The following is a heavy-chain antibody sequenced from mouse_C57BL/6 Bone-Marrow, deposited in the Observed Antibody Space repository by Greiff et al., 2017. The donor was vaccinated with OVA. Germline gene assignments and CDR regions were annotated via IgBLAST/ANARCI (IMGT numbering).Heavy chain of an antibody. V-gene: IGHV1-31*01. J-gene: IGHJ4*01. CDR2: IYPYNGVS. Sequence: VQLQQSGPELVKPGASVKISCKASGYSFTGYYMHWVKQSHGNILDWIGYIYPYNGVSSYNQKFKGKATLTVDKSSSTAYMELRSLTSEDSAVYYGAREGHGLRRGYAMDYWGQGTSVTVSS. CDR3: AREGHGLRRGYAMDY. CDR1: GYSFTGYY. D-gene: IGHD2-4*01.